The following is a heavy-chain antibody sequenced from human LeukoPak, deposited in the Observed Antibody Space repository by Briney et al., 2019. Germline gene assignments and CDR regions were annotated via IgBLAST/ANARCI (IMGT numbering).Heavy chain of an antibody. Sequence: GGSLRLSCEASGFTLSSYAIRWVRQAPGTGLEWVSSIPGSGDATYYADSVRGRFSISRDSSKNTVYLQMNSLRDEDTAVYYCARARPWDSSRSYYFGMDVWGHGTTVTVSS. CDR1: GFTLSSYA. J-gene: IGHJ6*02. CDR2: IPGSGDAT. CDR3: ARARPWDSSRSYYFGMDV. V-gene: IGHV3-23*01. D-gene: IGHD3-22*01.